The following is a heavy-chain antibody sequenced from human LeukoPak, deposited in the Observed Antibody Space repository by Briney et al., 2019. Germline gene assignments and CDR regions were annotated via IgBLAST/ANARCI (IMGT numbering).Heavy chain of an antibody. V-gene: IGHV3-33*06. CDR3: AKVGRSSGWNYYYYGIDV. D-gene: IGHD6-25*01. CDR2: ISYDASDK. J-gene: IGHJ6*02. CDR1: GFTFDVYG. Sequence: GGSLRLSCAASGFTFDVYGMHWVRQAPGKGLEWVAVISYDASDKFYADSVKGRFTISRGDSRRTLFLQLNSLRVEDTGIYYCAKVGRSSGWNYYYYGIDVWGRGTTVTVSS.